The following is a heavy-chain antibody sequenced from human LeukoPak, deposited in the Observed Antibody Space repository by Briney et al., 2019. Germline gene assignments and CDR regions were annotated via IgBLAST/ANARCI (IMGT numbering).Heavy chain of an antibody. CDR3: ARASPNYYGSGSLDY. CDR1: GGTFSSYA. D-gene: IGHD3-10*01. J-gene: IGHJ4*02. V-gene: IGHV1-69*04. Sequence: ASVKVSCKASGGTFSSYAISWVRQAPGQGLEWMGRIIPILGIANYAQKFQGRVTITADKSTSTAYMELSSLRSEDTAVYYCARASPNYYGSGSLDYWGQGTLVTVSS. CDR2: IIPILGIA.